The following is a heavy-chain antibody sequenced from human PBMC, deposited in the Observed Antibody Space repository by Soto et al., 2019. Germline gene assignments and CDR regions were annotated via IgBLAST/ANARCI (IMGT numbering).Heavy chain of an antibody. J-gene: IGHJ4*02. CDR3: ERTGDYIVEY. D-gene: IGHD7-27*01. Sequence: SQTLSLTCVISGDSVSSKSAAWHWIRQSPSRGLEWLGRTYYRSKWSSNYAVSVKSRITINPDTSKNQFSLQLRSVTPDDAAMYYCERTGDYIVEYWGKGPMVTVSS. V-gene: IGHV6-1*01. CDR1: GDSVSSKSAA. CDR2: TYYRSKWSS.